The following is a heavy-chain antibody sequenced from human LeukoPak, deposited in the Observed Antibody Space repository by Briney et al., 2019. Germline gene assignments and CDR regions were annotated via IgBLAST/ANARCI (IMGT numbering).Heavy chain of an antibody. CDR2: ISSSSSYI. J-gene: IGHJ6*03. CDR1: EFTFSSYA. CDR3: ARVLSNTGYSSSWYLGHYYYYYMDV. V-gene: IGHV3-21*01. Sequence: GGSLRLSCAASEFTFSSYAMSWVRQAPGRGLEWVSSISSSSSYIYYADPVKGRFTISRDNAKNSLYLQMNSLRAEDTAVYYCARVLSNTGYSSSWYLGHYYYYYMDVWGKGTTVTVSS. D-gene: IGHD6-13*01.